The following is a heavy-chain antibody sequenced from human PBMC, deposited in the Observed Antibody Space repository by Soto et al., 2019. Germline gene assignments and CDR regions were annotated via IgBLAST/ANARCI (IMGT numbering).Heavy chain of an antibody. Sequence: ASVKVSCKASGGTFSSYAISWVRQAPGQGLEWMGGIIPIFGTANYAQKFQGRVTITADESTSTAYMELSSLRSEDTAVYYCARGYNWNLNWFDPWGQGTLVTVSS. CDR2: IIPIFGTA. CDR1: GGTFSSYA. V-gene: IGHV1-69*13. D-gene: IGHD1-20*01. CDR3: ARGYNWNLNWFDP. J-gene: IGHJ5*02.